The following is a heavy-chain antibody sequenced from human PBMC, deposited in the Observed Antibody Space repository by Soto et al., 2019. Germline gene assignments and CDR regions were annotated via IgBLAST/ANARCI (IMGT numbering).Heavy chain of an antibody. D-gene: IGHD3-22*01. CDR1: GGSISSYY. Sequence: SETLSLTCTVSGGSISSYYWSWIRQPPGKGLEWIGYIYYSGSTNYNPSLKSRVTISVDTSKNQFSLKLSSVTAADTAVYYCARPTYYYDSSGPPGYWGQGTLVTSPQ. J-gene: IGHJ4*02. CDR2: IYYSGST. CDR3: ARPTYYYDSSGPPGY. V-gene: IGHV4-59*08.